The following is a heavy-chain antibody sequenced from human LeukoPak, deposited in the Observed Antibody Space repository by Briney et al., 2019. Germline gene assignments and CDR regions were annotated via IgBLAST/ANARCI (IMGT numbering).Heavy chain of an antibody. D-gene: IGHD2-21*02. J-gene: IGHJ4*02. V-gene: IGHV4-59*12. Sequence: SETLSLTCTVSGGSISSYYWSWIRQHPGKGLEWIGYIYYSGSTYYNPSLKSRVTISVDTSKNQFSLKLSSVTAADTAVYYCARDPYCGGDCPYYFDYWGQGTLVTVSS. CDR3: ARDPYCGGDCPYYFDY. CDR1: GGSISSYY. CDR2: IYYSGST.